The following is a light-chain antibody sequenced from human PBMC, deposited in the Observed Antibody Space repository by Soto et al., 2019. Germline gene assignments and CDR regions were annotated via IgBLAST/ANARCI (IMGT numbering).Light chain of an antibody. J-gene: IGKJ2*02. V-gene: IGKV1-9*01. Sequence: DIQLTQSPSSLSASVGDRVTLTCRASQGISIYLAWYQQNPGKAPKLLIYGASTLQTGVPSRFSGSGSWTEDTLTISSLQPGDFATYYCQQLDNFPRWTFGQGTKLEI. CDR3: QQLDNFPRWT. CDR1: QGISIY. CDR2: GAS.